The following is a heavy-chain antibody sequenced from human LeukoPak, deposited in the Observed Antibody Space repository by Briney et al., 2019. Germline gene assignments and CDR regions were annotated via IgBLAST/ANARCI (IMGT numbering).Heavy chain of an antibody. D-gene: IGHD1-26*01. Sequence: GASVKVSCKASGYTFTGYYMHWVRQAPGQGLEWMGGIIPIFGTANYAQKFQGRVTITADESTSTAYMELSSLRSEDTAVYYCARGGSYYGGGKYYYYYYMDVWGKGTTVTISS. CDR3: ARGGSYYGGGKYYYYYYMDV. J-gene: IGHJ6*03. CDR1: GYTFTGYY. V-gene: IGHV1-69*13. CDR2: IIPIFGTA.